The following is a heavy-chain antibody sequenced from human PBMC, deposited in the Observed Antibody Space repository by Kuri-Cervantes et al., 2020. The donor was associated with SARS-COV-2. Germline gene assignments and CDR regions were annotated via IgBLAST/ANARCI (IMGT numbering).Heavy chain of an antibody. CDR2: IYPGDSGT. D-gene: IGHD1-26*01. CDR1: GYSFTSYW. CDR3: ARQASIVGATTGFDY. Sequence: GGSLRLSCKGSGYSFTSYWIGWVRQMPGKGLEWMGIIYPGDSGTRYSPSFQGQVTISADKSISTAYLQWSSLKASDTAMYYCARQASIVGATTGFDYWGQGTLVTVSS. J-gene: IGHJ4*02. V-gene: IGHV5-51*01.